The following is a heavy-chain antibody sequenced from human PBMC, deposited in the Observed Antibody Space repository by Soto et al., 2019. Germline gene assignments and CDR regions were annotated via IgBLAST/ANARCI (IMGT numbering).Heavy chain of an antibody. V-gene: IGHV3-48*01. J-gene: IGHJ6*03. CDR3: ARDRAYYYMDV. D-gene: IGHD3-10*01. CDR1: GFTFSSFS. CDR2: ISGTTGDI. Sequence: GGSLRLSCAASGFTFSSFSMNWIRQAPGRGLEWVSYISGTTGDIYHADSVKGRFTVSRDNAKNSLYLQMNSLRAEDTAVYYCARDRAYYYMDVWGKGTTVTVSS.